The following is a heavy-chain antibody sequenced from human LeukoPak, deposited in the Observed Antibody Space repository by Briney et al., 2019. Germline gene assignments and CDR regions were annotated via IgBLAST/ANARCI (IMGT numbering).Heavy chain of an antibody. CDR1: GYSISSGYY. D-gene: IGHD2-8*01. J-gene: IGHJ4*02. Sequence: SETLSLTCTVSGYSISSGYYWGWIRQPPGKGLEWIGSIYHSGSTYYNPSLKSRVTISVDTSKNQFSLKLSSVTAADTAVYYCARDLRTIDYWGQGTLVTVSS. CDR2: IYHSGST. CDR3: ARDLRTIDY. V-gene: IGHV4-38-2*02.